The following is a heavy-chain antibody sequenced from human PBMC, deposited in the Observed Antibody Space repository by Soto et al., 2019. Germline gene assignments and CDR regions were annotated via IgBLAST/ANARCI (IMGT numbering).Heavy chain of an antibody. Sequence: QVQLVQSGAEVKKPGSSVKVSCKASGGTFSSYAISWVRQAPGQGLEWMGGIIPIFGTANYAQKFQGRVTITADESTITAYMELSSLRSEDTAVYYCARAGRGSSWSNYYYYGMDVWGQGTTVTVSS. CDR1: GGTFSSYA. J-gene: IGHJ6*02. D-gene: IGHD6-13*01. V-gene: IGHV1-69*12. CDR3: ARAGRGSSWSNYYYYGMDV. CDR2: IIPIFGTA.